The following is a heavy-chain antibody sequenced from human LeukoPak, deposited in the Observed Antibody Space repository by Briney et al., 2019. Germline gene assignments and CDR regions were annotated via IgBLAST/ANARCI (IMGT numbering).Heavy chain of an antibody. Sequence: GGSLRLSCVASGFTFDDYAMHWVRLAPGKGLEWVSLISWDGGSTYYADSVKGRFTISRDNSKNSLYLQMNSLRTEDTALYYCAKGYCSGGSCYYHYFDYWGQGTLVTVSS. CDR3: AKGYCSGGSCYYHYFDY. J-gene: IGHJ4*02. CDR2: ISWDGGST. D-gene: IGHD2-15*01. CDR1: GFTFDDYA. V-gene: IGHV3-43*01.